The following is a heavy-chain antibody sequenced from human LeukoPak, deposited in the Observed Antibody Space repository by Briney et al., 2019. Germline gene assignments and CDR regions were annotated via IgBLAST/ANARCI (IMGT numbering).Heavy chain of an antibody. J-gene: IGHJ4*02. CDR1: GGSISSGSYY. CDR2: IYTSGST. D-gene: IGHD6-13*01. V-gene: IGHV4-61*02. Sequence: SQTLSLTCTVSGGSISSGSYYWSWIRQPAGKGLEWIGCIYTSGSTNYNPSLKSRVTISVDTSKNQFSLKLSSVTAADTAVYYCARRYREEQLGFDYWGQGTLVTVSS. CDR3: ARRYREEQLGFDY.